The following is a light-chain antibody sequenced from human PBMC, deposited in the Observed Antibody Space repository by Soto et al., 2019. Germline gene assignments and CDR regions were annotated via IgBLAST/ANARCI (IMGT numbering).Light chain of an antibody. J-gene: IGLJ1*01. V-gene: IGLV1-47*02. CDR1: SSNIGNNY. CDR2: NNN. CDR3: QSYDSTLSARYV. Sequence: QSVLTQSPSPSGTPGQRVTISCSGSSSNIGNNYVYWYQQFPGAAPKLLIYNNNQRPSGVPDRFSGSKSATSASLAISGLQAEDEGDYYCQSYDSTLSARYVFGTGTKVTVL.